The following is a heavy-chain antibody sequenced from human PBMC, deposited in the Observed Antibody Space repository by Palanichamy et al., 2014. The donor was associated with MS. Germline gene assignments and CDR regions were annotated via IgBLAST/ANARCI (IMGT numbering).Heavy chain of an antibody. CDR3: ARSSSSFRLHGMDV. CDR1: WLHQQWWLL. J-gene: IGHJ6*02. Sequence: QVQLQESGPGLVKPSQTPVPHLHCLWWLHQQWWLLLELDPPAPRKGLEWIGYIYYSGSTYYNPPLKSRVTISVDTSKNQFSLKLSSVTAADTAVYYCARSSSSFRLHGMDVWGQGTTVTVSS. D-gene: IGHD6-13*01. CDR2: IYYSGST. V-gene: IGHV4-31*03.